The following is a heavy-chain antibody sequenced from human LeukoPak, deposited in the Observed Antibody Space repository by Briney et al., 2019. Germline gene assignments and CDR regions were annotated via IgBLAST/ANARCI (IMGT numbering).Heavy chain of an antibody. Sequence: SVKVSCKASGGTFSSCAISWVRQAPGQGREWMGRIIPIFGTANYAQKFQGRVTITTDESTSTAYMELSSLRSEDTAVYYCASGNTIGGSWIQLWLDYWGQGTLVTVSS. CDR3: ASGNTIGGSWIQLWLDY. CDR1: GGTFSSCA. CDR2: IIPIFGTA. V-gene: IGHV1-69*05. J-gene: IGHJ4*02. D-gene: IGHD5-18*01.